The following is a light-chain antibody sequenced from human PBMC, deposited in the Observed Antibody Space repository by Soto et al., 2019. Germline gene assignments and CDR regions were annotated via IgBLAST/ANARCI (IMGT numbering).Light chain of an antibody. CDR2: KAS. V-gene: IGKV1-5*03. J-gene: IGKJ2*01. CDR3: QQYNSS. Sequence: DIQMTQSPSTLSASVVDRVTITCRASQSISNWLAWYQQKPGKAPKLLIYKASSLESGVPSRFSGSGSGTEFTLTISSLQPDDFATYYCQQYNSSFGQGTKVDIK. CDR1: QSISNW.